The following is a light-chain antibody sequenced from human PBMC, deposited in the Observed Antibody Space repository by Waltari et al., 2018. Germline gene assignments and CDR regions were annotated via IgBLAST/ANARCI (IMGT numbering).Light chain of an antibody. CDR3: QTYDTSLSRV. CDR2: RNI. J-gene: IGLJ3*02. CDR1: SSNLGTGYD. V-gene: IGLV1-40*01. Sequence: QSVLTQPPSVSGAPGQRVTISCTGSSSNLGTGYDVHWYHQFPGTAPKLLIYRNINRPSGVPDRFSGSKSGTSASLVITGLQAEDEADYYCQTYDTSLSRVFGGGTKLTVL.